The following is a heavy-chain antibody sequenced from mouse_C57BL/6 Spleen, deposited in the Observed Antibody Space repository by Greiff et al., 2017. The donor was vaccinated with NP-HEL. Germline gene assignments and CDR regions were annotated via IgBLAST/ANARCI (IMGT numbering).Heavy chain of an antibody. D-gene: IGHD2-2*01. CDR3: AREGLWGYARYFDV. CDR2: IDPSDSET. V-gene: IGHV1-52*01. J-gene: IGHJ1*03. Sequence: QVQLKQPGAELVRPGSSVKLSCKASGYTFTSYWMHWVEQRPIQGLEWIGNIDPSDSETHYNQKFKDKATLTVDKSSSTAYMQLSSLTSEDSAVYYCAREGLWGYARYFDVWGTGTTVTVSS. CDR1: GYTFTSYW.